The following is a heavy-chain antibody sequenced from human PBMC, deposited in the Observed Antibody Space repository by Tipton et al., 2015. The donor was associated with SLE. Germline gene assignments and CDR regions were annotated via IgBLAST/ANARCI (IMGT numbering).Heavy chain of an antibody. CDR2: IYYSGST. CDR1: GGSISPYY. CDR3: ARVAGDHDAFDI. Sequence: TLSLTCTVPGGSISPYYWTWVRQPPGKGLEWIGFIYYSGSTNYNPSLKSRVTISLDTSKNQFSLKLSSMTAADTAVYYCARVAGDHDAFDIWGQGTMVTVSS. D-gene: IGHD4-17*01. J-gene: IGHJ3*02. V-gene: IGHV4-59*01.